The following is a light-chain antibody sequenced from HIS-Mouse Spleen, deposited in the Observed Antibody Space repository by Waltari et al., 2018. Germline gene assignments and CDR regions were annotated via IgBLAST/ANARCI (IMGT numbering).Light chain of an antibody. V-gene: IGLV3-1*01. CDR1: KLGDKY. CDR2: QDS. CDR3: QAWDSSTDVV. J-gene: IGLJ2*01. Sequence: SYELTQPPSVSVAPGQTASITCSGDKLGDKYACWYQQNPGHSPVLVIYQDSKRPSGIPERFSGSNSGNTATLTISGTQAMDEADYYCQAWDSSTDVVFGGGTKLTVL.